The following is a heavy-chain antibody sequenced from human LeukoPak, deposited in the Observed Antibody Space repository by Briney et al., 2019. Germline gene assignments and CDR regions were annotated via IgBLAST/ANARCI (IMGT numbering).Heavy chain of an antibody. J-gene: IGHJ6*03. CDR3: ARVRYSSSSDYYYMDV. CDR1: GYTFTSYG. Sequence: ASVKVSCKASGYTFTSYGISWVRQAPGQGLEWVGWISAYNGNTNYAQKLQGRVTMTTDTSTSTAYMELRSLRSDDTAVYYCARVRYSSSSDYYYMDVWGKGTTVTVSS. CDR2: ISAYNGNT. V-gene: IGHV1-18*01. D-gene: IGHD6-6*01.